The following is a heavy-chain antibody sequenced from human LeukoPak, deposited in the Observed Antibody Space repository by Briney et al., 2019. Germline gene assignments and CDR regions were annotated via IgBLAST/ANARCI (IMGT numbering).Heavy chain of an antibody. CDR1: GFTFSSYA. CDR2: ISYDGSNK. D-gene: IGHD6-19*01. CDR3: ARARVGPWLVFSY. Sequence: GGSLRLSCAASGFTFSSYAMHWVRQAPGKGLEWVAVISYDGSNKYYADSVKGRFTISRDNSKNTLYLQMNSLRAEDTAVYYCARARVGPWLVFSYWGRGTLVTVSS. J-gene: IGHJ4*02. V-gene: IGHV3-30*04.